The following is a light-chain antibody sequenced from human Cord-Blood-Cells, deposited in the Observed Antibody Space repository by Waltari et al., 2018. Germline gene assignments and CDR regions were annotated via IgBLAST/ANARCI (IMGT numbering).Light chain of an antibody. CDR2: QDS. CDR1: KLGDKY. J-gene: IGLJ1*01. CDR3: QAWDSSTYV. V-gene: IGLV3-1*01. Sequence: SYELTQPPSVSVSPGQTASITCSGDKLGDKYACWYQQQPGQSPVLVIYQDSKRPSRIPERFSGSNSGNTAPLTIRGTQAKDEADYYCQAWDSSTYVFGTGTKVTVL.